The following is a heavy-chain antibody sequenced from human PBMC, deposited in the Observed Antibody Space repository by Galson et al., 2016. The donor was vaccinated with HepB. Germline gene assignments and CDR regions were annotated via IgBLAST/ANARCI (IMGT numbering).Heavy chain of an antibody. CDR2: LYWDDDK. D-gene: IGHD3-3*01. J-gene: IGHJ4*02. V-gene: IGHV2-5*02. CDR1: GFSLTTGGVG. CDR3: AHYPFHDFWSGPVWCLDY. Sequence: PALVKPTQTLTLTCTFSGFSLTTGGVGVGWIRQPPGKALEWLALLYWDDDKRYSPSLKSRLTISKDTSKNQEVLTMTNMDPVDTGTYYCAHYPFHDFWSGPVWCLDYWGQGTLVTVSS.